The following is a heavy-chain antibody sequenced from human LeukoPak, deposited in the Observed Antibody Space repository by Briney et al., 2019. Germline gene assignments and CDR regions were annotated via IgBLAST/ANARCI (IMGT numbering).Heavy chain of an antibody. CDR3: ARSRHSYDSSGFPHY. Sequence: GGSLRLSCAASGFTFDDYSMTWVPHAPGKGLGWVSGINWNGGSTGYADSVKGRFTISRDNAKNSLYLQMNSLRAEDTALYYCARSRHSYDSSGFPHYWGQGTLVTVSS. CDR2: INWNGGST. V-gene: IGHV3-20*04. J-gene: IGHJ4*02. CDR1: GFTFDDYS. D-gene: IGHD3-22*01.